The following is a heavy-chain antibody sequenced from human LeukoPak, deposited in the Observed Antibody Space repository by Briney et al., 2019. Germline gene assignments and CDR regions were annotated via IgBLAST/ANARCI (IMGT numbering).Heavy chain of an antibody. CDR1: GFTFSSYA. CDR3: ARDRDGSGFDWLIRVNDAFDI. D-gene: IGHD3-9*01. J-gene: IGHJ3*02. V-gene: IGHV3-7*01. Sequence: GGSLRLSCAASGFTFSSYAMSWVRQAPGKGLEWVANIKQDGSEKYYVDSVKGRFTISRDNAKNSLYLQMNSLRAEDTAVYYCARDRDGSGFDWLIRVNDAFDIWGQGTMVTVSS. CDR2: IKQDGSEK.